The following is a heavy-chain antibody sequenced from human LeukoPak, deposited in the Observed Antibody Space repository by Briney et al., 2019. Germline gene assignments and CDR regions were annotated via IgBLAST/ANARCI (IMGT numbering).Heavy chain of an antibody. CDR3: AGKLGGSQCGGDCFFDH. CDR2: ISSTGSYT. D-gene: IGHD2-21*02. Sequence: PGGSLRLSCEASGFTLSVYYMSWFRQAPGKGLEWIGYISSTGSYTTYADSVRGRFTISRDNAKSLLFLQMNNLRAEDTAVYYCAGKLGGSQCGGDCFFDHWGQGTLVAVSS. V-gene: IGHV3-11*03. J-gene: IGHJ4*02. CDR1: GFTLSVYY.